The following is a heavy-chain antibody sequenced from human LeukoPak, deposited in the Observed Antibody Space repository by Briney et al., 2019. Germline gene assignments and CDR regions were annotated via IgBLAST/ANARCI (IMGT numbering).Heavy chain of an antibody. CDR1: GFTFDDYA. V-gene: IGHV3-9*01. CDR3: AKDAHWGYFDY. J-gene: IGHJ4*02. Sequence: GGSLRLSCAASGFTFDDYAVHWVRQAPGKGLEWVSGISWNSGSIGYADSVKGRFTISRDNAKNSLYLQMNSLRAEDTALYYCAKDAHWGYFDYWGQGTLVTVSS. D-gene: IGHD7-27*01. CDR2: ISWNSGSI.